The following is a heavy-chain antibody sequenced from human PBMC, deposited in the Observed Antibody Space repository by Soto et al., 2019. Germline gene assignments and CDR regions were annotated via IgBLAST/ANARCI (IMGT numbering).Heavy chain of an antibody. J-gene: IGHJ6*02. Sequence: QVQLVQSGAEVKKSGASVKVSCKASGYTFTSYYMHWVRQAPGQGLEWMGIINPSGGSTSYAQKFQGRVTMTRDTSTSTVYMELSSLRSEDTAVYYCARDLSVTPREGGMDVWGQGTTVTVSS. CDR2: INPSGGST. CDR1: GYTFTSYY. D-gene: IGHD4-4*01. V-gene: IGHV1-46*01. CDR3: ARDLSVTPREGGMDV.